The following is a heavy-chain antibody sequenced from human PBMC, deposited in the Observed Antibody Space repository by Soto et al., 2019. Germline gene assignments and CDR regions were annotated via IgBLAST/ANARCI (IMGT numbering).Heavy chain of an antibody. CDR3: AREGGYCSGGSCFDY. D-gene: IGHD2-15*01. CDR2: INPNSGDT. J-gene: IGHJ4*02. CDR1: GDTFIGYY. Sequence: QVQLVQSGAEVKKPGASVKVSCKTSGDTFIGYYMHWVRQAPGQRLEWMGWINPNSGDTKYAQKFQGWVTMTRDTSVSTAYMELSRLKSDDTAVYYCAREGGYCSGGSCFDYWGQGTLVTVSS. V-gene: IGHV1-2*04.